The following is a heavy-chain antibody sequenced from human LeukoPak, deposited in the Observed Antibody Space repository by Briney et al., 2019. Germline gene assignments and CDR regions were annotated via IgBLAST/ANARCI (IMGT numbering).Heavy chain of an antibody. CDR2: IKQDGSET. D-gene: IGHD5-18*01. CDR1: GFTFSSYW. Sequence: HTGGSLRLSCAASGFTFSSYWMSWVRQAPGKGLEWVANIKQDGSETYYADSMRGRFTVSRDNTKNSLYLQMNSLRAEDTAVYYCARDEGRAGIQQYLLAYYYNMDVWGQGTTVTVSS. CDR3: ARDEGRAGIQQYLLAYYYNMDV. J-gene: IGHJ6*02. V-gene: IGHV3-7*01.